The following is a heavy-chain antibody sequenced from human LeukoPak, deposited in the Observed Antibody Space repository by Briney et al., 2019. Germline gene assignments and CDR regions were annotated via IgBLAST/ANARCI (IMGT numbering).Heavy chain of an antibody. CDR2: ISSYSGTI. Sequence: PGGSLRLSCAASGFXFSSYSMNWVRQAPGKGLEWVSYISSYSGTISYADSVKGRFAISRDNAKNSLYLQMNSLRDEDTAIYYCAREMGYWGQGTLVTVSS. V-gene: IGHV3-48*02. CDR3: AREMGY. D-gene: IGHD5-24*01. CDR1: GFXFSSYS. J-gene: IGHJ4*02.